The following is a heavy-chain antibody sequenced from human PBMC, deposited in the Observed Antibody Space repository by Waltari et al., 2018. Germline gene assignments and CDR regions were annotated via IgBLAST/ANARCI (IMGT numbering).Heavy chain of an antibody. J-gene: IGHJ4*02. D-gene: IGHD1-26*01. V-gene: IGHV4-38-2*01. CDR1: GYSISSGYY. Sequence: QVQLQESGPGLVKPSETLSLTCAVSGYSISSGYYWGWIRQPPGKGLEWIGSINHSGRTYYNPSLKSRVTISVDTSKNQFSLKLNSVTAADTAMYYCARVEREWEPLDYWGQGTLVTVSS. CDR3: ARVEREWEPLDY. CDR2: INHSGRT.